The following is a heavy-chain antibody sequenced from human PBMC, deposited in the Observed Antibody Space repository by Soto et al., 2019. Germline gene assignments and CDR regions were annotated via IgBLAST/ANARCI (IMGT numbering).Heavy chain of an antibody. D-gene: IGHD3-3*01. Sequence: SETLSLTCTVSGGSISSYYWSWIRQPPGKGLEWIGYIYYSGSTNYNPSLKSRVTISVDTSKNQFSLKLSSVTAADTAVYYCARDVAYYDFWSGYYLYYFDYWGQGTLVTVS. J-gene: IGHJ4*02. V-gene: IGHV4-59*01. CDR1: GGSISSYY. CDR3: ARDVAYYDFWSGYYLYYFDY. CDR2: IYYSGST.